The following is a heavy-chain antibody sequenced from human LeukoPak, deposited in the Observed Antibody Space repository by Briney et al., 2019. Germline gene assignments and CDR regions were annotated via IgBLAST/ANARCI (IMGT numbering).Heavy chain of an antibody. CDR2: IKEDGSEK. CDR1: GFTFSRYW. J-gene: IGHJ4*02. D-gene: IGHD2-2*01. V-gene: IGHV3-7*01. CDR3: ARGVVVPAATSGDHSKGLRYQDY. Sequence: GGSLRLSCAASGFTFSRYWMSWVRQAPGKGLEWVANIKEDGSEKYSVDSVKGRFTISRDNAKNSLYLQMNSLRAEDTAVYYCARGVVVPAATSGDHSKGLRYQDYWGQGTLVTVSS.